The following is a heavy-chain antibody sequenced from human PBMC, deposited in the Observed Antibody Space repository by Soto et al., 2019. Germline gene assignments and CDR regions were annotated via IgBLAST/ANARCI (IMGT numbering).Heavy chain of an antibody. CDR3: ASLWVADSGKNGMDV. J-gene: IGHJ6*02. CDR2: INPSGGST. V-gene: IGHV1-46*01. CDR1: GYTFTSYY. Sequence: SVKVSCKASGYTFTSYYMHWVRQAPGQGLEWMGIINPSGGSTSYAQKFQGRVTMTRDTSTSTVYMELSSLRSEDTAVYYCASLWVADSGKNGMDVWGQGTTVTVSS. D-gene: IGHD6-19*01.